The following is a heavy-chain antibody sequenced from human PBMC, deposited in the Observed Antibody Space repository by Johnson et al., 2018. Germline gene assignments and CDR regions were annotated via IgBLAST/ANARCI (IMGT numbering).Heavy chain of an antibody. CDR3: AVGRVVGVSASPGWSFDR. J-gene: IGHJ2*01. V-gene: IGHV4-59*01. CDR2: IYYSGGT. D-gene: IGHD2-15*01. Sequence: QVQLQESGPGLVKPSETLSLTCTVSGGFISSYYWSWIRQPPGKGLEWIGYIYYSGGTNYNPSLKSRVTISVDTSKNQFSLKLSSVTAADTAVYYWAVGRVVGVSASPGWSFDRWGRGTRGTVSS. CDR1: GGFISSYY.